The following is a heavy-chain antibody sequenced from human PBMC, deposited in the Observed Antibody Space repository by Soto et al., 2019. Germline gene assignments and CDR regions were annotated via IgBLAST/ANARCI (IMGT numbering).Heavy chain of an antibody. D-gene: IGHD2-15*01. V-gene: IGHV1-18*04. CDR1: GYTVTSYG. Sequence: ASGQVSCKASGYTVTSYGISWVRQAPGQGLDCMGWISAYNGNTKYAQDLQGRVTMTTDTSTSTAYMELRSLRSDDTAMYYCARFSGGSYNTYYFYYGMDVWGQGTTVTLSS. CDR2: ISAYNGNT. CDR3: ARFSGGSYNTYYFYYGMDV. J-gene: IGHJ6*02.